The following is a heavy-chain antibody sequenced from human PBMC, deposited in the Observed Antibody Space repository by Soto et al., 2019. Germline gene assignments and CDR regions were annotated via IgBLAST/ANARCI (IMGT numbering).Heavy chain of an antibody. Sequence: SETLSLTCTVSGGSISRYYWSWIRQPPGKGLEWIGRIYSSGSAHYNPSLKTRGTMSVDTSTNPVFLSVTTVTAADTAVYFCARGGTRSADLPTYWGQGSQVTVSS. CDR3: ARGGTRSADLPTY. CDR2: IYSSGSA. D-gene: IGHD1-1*01. CDR1: GGSISRYY. V-gene: IGHV4-4*07. J-gene: IGHJ4*02.